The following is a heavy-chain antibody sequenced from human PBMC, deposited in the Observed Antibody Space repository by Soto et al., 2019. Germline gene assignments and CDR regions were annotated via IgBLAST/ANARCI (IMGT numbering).Heavy chain of an antibody. J-gene: IGHJ5*01. CDR2: ISSSGAVI. V-gene: IGHV3-48*03. CDR3: VTRLLWLGEPVIDS. D-gene: IGHD3-10*01. Sequence: PGGSLRLSCVASGFIFSRFEMNWVRQTPGKGLEWVSYISSSGAVIYYADFVKGRFTISRADAGSSLYLQMNSLTVEDTAVYYCVTRLLWLGEPVIDSWGQGTLVTVSS. CDR1: GFIFSRFE.